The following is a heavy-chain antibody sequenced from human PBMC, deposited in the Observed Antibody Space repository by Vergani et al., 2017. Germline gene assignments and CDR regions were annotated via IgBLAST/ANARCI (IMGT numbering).Heavy chain of an antibody. V-gene: IGHV1-69*06. D-gene: IGHD5-12*01. CDR3: AGGPRKQPGGYVND. Sequence: QVQLVQSGAEVQKPGSSVKVSCKASGGTFSSYAIGWVRQAPGQGLEWMGGIIPILGTAKYAQKFQGRVTFTADKSTSTASMELSSLRSEDRAVYCCAGGPRKQPGGYVNDWGQGTLVTVSS. CDR1: GGTFSSYA. J-gene: IGHJ4*02. CDR2: IIPILGTA.